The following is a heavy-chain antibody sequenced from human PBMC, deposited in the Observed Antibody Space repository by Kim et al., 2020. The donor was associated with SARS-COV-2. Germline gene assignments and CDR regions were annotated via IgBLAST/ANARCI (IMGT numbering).Heavy chain of an antibody. CDR2: INTNTGNP. CDR3: ARDKVRYFDWLLPGEDYYYGMDV. Sequence: ASVKVSCKASGYTFTSYAMNWVRQAPGQGLEWMGWINTNTGNPTYAQGFTGRFVFTLDTSVSTAYLQISSLKAEDTAVYYCARDKVRYFDWLLPGEDYYYGMDVWGQGTTVTVSS. D-gene: IGHD3-9*01. V-gene: IGHV7-4-1*02. CDR1: GYTFTSYA. J-gene: IGHJ6*02.